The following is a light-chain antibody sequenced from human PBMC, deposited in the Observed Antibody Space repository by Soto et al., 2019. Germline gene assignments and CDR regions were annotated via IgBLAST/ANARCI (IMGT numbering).Light chain of an antibody. CDR1: PGVRSN. CDR3: QQYDNWPPIT. J-gene: IGKJ5*01. CDR2: GAS. Sequence: EVVLTQSPGTLSLSPGERATLSCRASPGVRSNLAWYQQKPGQAPSLLIYGASTRATGVPARFSGSGSGTEFTLTVTSLYSEDFAVYFCQQYDNWPPITFGQGTRLEIK. V-gene: IGKV3-15*01.